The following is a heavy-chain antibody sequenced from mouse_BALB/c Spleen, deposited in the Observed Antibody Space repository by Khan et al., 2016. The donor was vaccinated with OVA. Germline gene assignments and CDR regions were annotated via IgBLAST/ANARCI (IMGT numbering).Heavy chain of an antibody. Sequence: VQLVESGGGLVQPGGSLKLSCAASGFDFSRYWMSWVRQAPGKGLEWIGEINPDSRTINYTPSLKDKFIISRDNAKNTLYLQMSKVSSEDTALYYCTRCGYYGLEVYWGQGTLGTVSA. CDR1: GFDFSRYW. V-gene: IGHV4-1*02. D-gene: IGHD2-3*01. J-gene: IGHJ3*01. CDR2: INPDSRTI. CDR3: TRCGYYGLEVY.